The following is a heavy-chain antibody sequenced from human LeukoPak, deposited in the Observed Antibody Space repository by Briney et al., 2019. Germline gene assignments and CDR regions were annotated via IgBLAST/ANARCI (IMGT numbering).Heavy chain of an antibody. V-gene: IGHV5-51*01. CDR3: ARHLRVGRIAPFDF. CDR2: IYPGDSDT. J-gene: IGHJ4*02. Sequence: GESLTISCEGSGYFFTSYWIGWVRQMPGKGLEWMGVIYPGDSDTIYSPSFQGQVTISVDKSMRTAYLQWSSLKASDTAIYYCARHLRVGRIAPFDFWGQGTLVTVSS. D-gene: IGHD1-26*01. CDR1: GYFFTSYW.